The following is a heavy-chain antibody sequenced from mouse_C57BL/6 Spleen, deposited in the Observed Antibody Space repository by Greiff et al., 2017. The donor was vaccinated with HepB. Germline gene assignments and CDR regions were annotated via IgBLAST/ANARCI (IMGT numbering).Heavy chain of an antibody. Sequence: QVQLQQSGAELVRPGTSVKVSCKASGYAFTNYLIEWVKQRPGQGLEWIGVINPGSGGTNYNEKFKGKATLTADKSSSTAYMQLSSLTSEDSAVYLCAASNYWYFDVWGTGTTVTVSS. CDR3: AASNYWYFDV. D-gene: IGHD2-5*01. CDR2: INPGSGGT. CDR1: GYAFTNYL. J-gene: IGHJ1*03. V-gene: IGHV1-54*01.